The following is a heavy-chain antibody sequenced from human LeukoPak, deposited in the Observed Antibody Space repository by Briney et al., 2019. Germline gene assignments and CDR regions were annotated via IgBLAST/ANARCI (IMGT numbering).Heavy chain of an antibody. CDR3: ARDAGGDNGMDV. D-gene: IGHD2-21*02. V-gene: IGHV3-66*01. CDR1: GFTVSSNY. J-gene: IGHJ6*02. Sequence: GGSLRLSCAASGFTVSSNYMSWVRQAPGKGLEWVSVIYSGGSTYYADSVKGRFTISRDNSKNTLYLQMSSLRAEDTAVYYCARDAGGDNGMDVWGQGTTVTVSS. CDR2: IYSGGST.